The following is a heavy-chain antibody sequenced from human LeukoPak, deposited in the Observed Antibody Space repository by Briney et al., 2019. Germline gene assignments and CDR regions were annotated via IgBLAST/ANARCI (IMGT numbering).Heavy chain of an antibody. D-gene: IGHD3-16*01. CDR3: ARVKGFTAPFDY. V-gene: IGHV4-59*12. CDR1: GGSISSYY. CDR2: IYYSGST. Sequence: PSETLSLTCTVSGGSISSYYWSWIRQPPGKGLEWIGYIYYSGSTNYNPSLKSRVTISVDRSRNQFSLKLSSVTAADTAVYYCARVKGFTAPFDYWGQGTLVTVSS. J-gene: IGHJ4*02.